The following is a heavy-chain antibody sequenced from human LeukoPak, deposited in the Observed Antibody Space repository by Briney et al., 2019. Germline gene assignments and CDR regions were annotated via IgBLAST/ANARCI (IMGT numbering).Heavy chain of an antibody. CDR1: EFTFITYA. V-gene: IGHV3-23*01. J-gene: IGHJ4*02. Sequence: QPGGSLRLSCAASEFTFITYAMSWVRQAPGKGLEWVSVISGSGATTYYADSVKGRFTISRDNSKNTLFLQMNSLRAEDTAVYYCASDPARDYYDTSGYFRWVDYWGQGTLVTVSS. D-gene: IGHD3-22*01. CDR2: ISGSGATT. CDR3: ASDPARDYYDTSGYFRWVDY.